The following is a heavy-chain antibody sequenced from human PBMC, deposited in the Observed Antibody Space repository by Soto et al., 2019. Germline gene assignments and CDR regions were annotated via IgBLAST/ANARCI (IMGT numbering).Heavy chain of an antibody. Sequence: SETLSLTCSVSGDSLSNYHWSWIRQPAGKGLEWIGRIYPTGSTNYNPSLKSRVTMSVDTSKNQFSLKLTSMTAADTAVYYCARGYATYEYWGQGTLVTVSS. D-gene: IGHD2-8*01. CDR2: IYPTGST. J-gene: IGHJ4*02. CDR3: ARGYATYEY. V-gene: IGHV4-4*07. CDR1: GDSLSNYH.